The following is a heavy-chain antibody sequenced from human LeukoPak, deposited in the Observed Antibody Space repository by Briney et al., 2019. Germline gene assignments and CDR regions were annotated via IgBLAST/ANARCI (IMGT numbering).Heavy chain of an antibody. Sequence: SQTLSLTCTVSGGSISSYYWSWIRQPPGKGLEWIGYIYYSGSTNYNPSLKSRVTISVDTSKNQFSLKLSSVTAADTAVYYCARWYIAAAGYDYWGQGTLVTVSS. CDR1: GGSISSYY. J-gene: IGHJ4*02. CDR3: ARWYIAAAGYDY. D-gene: IGHD6-13*01. V-gene: IGHV4-59*08. CDR2: IYYSGST.